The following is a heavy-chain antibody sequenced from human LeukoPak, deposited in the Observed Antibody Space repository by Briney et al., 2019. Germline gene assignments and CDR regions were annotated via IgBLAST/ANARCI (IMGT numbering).Heavy chain of an antibody. CDR1: GYTFTTYD. Sequence: ASVKVSCKASGYTFTTYDINSVRQATGQALEWMGWMNTNGGHTGYAQEFQGRVTMTRNTSISTAYMELSSLRSEDTAVYYCARGGGYYGSGSYYSAPPNWFDPWGQGTLVTVSS. D-gene: IGHD3-10*01. V-gene: IGHV1-8*01. CDR3: ARGGGYYGSGSYYSAPPNWFDP. J-gene: IGHJ5*02. CDR2: MNTNGGHT.